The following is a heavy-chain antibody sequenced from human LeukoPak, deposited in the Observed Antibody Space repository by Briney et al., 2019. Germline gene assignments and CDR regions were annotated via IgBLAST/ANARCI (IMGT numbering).Heavy chain of an antibody. CDR1: GFTFSSYA. D-gene: IGHD5-24*01. Sequence: GGSQRLSCAASGFTFSSYAMHWVRQAPGKGLEWVAVISYDGSNKYYADSVKGRFSISRDNSKNTLYLQMNSLRAEDTAVYYCARGGVEMATDCWGQGTLVTVSS. V-gene: IGHV3-30-3*01. CDR2: ISYDGSNK. CDR3: ARGGVEMATDC. J-gene: IGHJ4*02.